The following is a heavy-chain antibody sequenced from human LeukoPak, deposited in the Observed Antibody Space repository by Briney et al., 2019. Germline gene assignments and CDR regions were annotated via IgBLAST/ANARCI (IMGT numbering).Heavy chain of an antibody. Sequence: SETLSLTCTVSGGSISIYYWSWIRHPPGKGLEWIGYIYYSGSTNYNPSLKSRVTISVDTSKNQFSLKLSSVTAADTAVYYCARAPVVGPSYFDYWGQGTLVTVSS. D-gene: IGHD4-23*01. V-gene: IGHV4-59*08. J-gene: IGHJ4*02. CDR1: GGSISIYY. CDR3: ARAPVVGPSYFDY. CDR2: IYYSGST.